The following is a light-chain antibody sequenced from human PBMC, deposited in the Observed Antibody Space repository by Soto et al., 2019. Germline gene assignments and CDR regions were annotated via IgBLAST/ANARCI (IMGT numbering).Light chain of an antibody. V-gene: IGLV2-8*01. CDR1: SSDVGGYNY. Sequence: QSVLTQPPSAXGSPGQSVTISCTGTSSDVGGYNYVSWYQQYPGKAPKLIIYEVYKRPSGVPDRFSGSKSGNTAALTVSGLQAEDEADYYCSSYVGTNSYVFGTGTKVTVL. CDR2: EVY. CDR3: SSYVGTNSYV. J-gene: IGLJ1*01.